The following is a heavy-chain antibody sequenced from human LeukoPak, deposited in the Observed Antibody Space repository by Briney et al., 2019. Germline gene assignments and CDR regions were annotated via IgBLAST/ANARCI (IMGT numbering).Heavy chain of an antibody. V-gene: IGHV1-2*02. Sequence: GASVKVSCKASGYTFTGYYMHWVRQAPGQGLEWMGWINPNSGGTNYAQKFPGRVTMTRDTSISTAYMELSRLRSDDTAVYYCATDSSGWRTDAFDIWGQGTMVTVSS. J-gene: IGHJ3*02. CDR2: INPNSGGT. D-gene: IGHD6-19*01. CDR1: GYTFTGYY. CDR3: ATDSSGWRTDAFDI.